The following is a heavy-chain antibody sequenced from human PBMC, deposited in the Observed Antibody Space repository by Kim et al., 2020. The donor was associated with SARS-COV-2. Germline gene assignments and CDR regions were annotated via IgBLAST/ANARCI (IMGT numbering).Heavy chain of an antibody. Sequence: SETLSLTCAVYGGSFSGYYWSWIRQPPGKGLEWIGEINHSGSTNYNPSLKSRVTISVDTSKNQFSLKLSSVTAADTAVYYCARVRVRGVIMLPTLDYGMDVWGQGTTVTVSS. V-gene: IGHV4-34*01. CDR1: GGSFSGYY. CDR2: INHSGST. CDR3: ARVRVRGVIMLPTLDYGMDV. D-gene: IGHD3-10*01. J-gene: IGHJ6*02.